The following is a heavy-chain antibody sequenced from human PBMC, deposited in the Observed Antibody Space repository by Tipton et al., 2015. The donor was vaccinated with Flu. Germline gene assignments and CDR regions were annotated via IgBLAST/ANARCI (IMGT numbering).Heavy chain of an antibody. CDR3: AIDDFGSSWYGY. D-gene: IGHD6-13*01. CDR2: IYYSGST. Sequence: TLSLTCTVSGGSISSSAYYWGWIRQTPGKGLEWIGNIYYSGSTFYNPSLKSRVTISLDKSTNQFSLRLSSVTAADTAIYYCAIDDFGSSWYGYWGQGSLVTVFS. CDR1: GGSISSSAYY. V-gene: IGHV4-39*07. J-gene: IGHJ4*02.